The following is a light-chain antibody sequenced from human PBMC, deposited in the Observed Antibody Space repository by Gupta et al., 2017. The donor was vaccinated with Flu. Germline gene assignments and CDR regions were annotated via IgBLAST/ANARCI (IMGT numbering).Light chain of an antibody. CDR2: DAS. Sequence: EPVLTQSPGTLSLSPGERATLSCRASQSINNYIAWYQQKPGQAPRLLIYDASNRAAGTTRRFSGSGDGTDFALTSSRREPEDSASYYWHQRSNWQTFGQGTKVEIK. J-gene: IGKJ1*01. V-gene: IGKV3-11*01. CDR3: HQRSNWQT. CDR1: QSINNY.